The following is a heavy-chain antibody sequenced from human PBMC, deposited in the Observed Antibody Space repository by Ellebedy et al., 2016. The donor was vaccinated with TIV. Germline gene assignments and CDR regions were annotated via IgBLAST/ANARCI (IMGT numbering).Heavy chain of an antibody. D-gene: IGHD3-10*01. V-gene: IGHV3-7*01. CDR3: ARLGSYRILEI. Sequence: GESLKISCAASGFTFSGSWMSWVRQAPGKGLGWVANIKQVGGEKDCVDSVKGRFTISRDNARNSLYLQMNSLRAEDTAVYYCARLGSYRILEIWGQGTMVTVSS. J-gene: IGHJ3*02. CDR1: GFTFSGSW. CDR2: IKQVGGEK.